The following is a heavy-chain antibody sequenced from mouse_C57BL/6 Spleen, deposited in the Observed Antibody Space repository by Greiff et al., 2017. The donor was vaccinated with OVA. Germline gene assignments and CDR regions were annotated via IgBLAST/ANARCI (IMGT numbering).Heavy chain of an antibody. Sequence: QVQLQQPGAELVRPGSSVKLSCKASGYTFTSYWMDWVKQRPGQGLEWIGNIYPSDSETHYNQKFKDKATLTVDKSSSTAYMQLSSLTSEDSAVYYCARRWGNYFDYWGQGTTLTVSS. D-gene: IGHD2-3*01. CDR3: ARRWGNYFDY. CDR2: IYPSDSET. V-gene: IGHV1-61*01. CDR1: GYTFTSYW. J-gene: IGHJ2*01.